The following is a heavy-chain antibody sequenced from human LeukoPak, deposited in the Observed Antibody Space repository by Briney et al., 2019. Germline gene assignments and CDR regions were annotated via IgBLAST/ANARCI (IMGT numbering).Heavy chain of an antibody. CDR2: IKQDGSEK. J-gene: IGHJ6*02. D-gene: IGHD5-18*01. CDR3: ARDLEGYGYGLLELPYYYYGMDV. V-gene: IGHV3-7*01. CDR1: GFTFSSYW. Sequence: GGSLRLSCAASGFTFSSYWMSWVRQAPGKGLEWVANIKQDGSEKYYVDSVKGRFTISRDNAKNSLYLQMNSLRAEDTAVYYCARDLEGYGYGLLELPYYYYGMDVWGQGTTVTVSS.